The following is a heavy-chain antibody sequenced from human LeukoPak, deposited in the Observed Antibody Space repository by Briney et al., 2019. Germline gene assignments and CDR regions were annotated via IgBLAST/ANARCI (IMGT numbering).Heavy chain of an antibody. Sequence: SGGSLRLSCAASGCTFSSYAMSWVRQAPGKGLEWVSAISGSGGSTYYADSVKGRFTISRDNSKNTLYLQMNSLRAEDTAVYYCAKSRYFDWLPASLYYFDYWGQGTLVTVSS. V-gene: IGHV3-23*01. D-gene: IGHD3-9*01. CDR1: GCTFSSYA. CDR2: ISGSGGST. CDR3: AKSRYFDWLPASLYYFDY. J-gene: IGHJ4*02.